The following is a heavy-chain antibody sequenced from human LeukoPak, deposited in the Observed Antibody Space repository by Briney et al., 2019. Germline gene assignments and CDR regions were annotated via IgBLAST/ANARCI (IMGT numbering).Heavy chain of an antibody. D-gene: IGHD3-10*01. J-gene: IGHJ4*02. CDR2: IYSGGST. V-gene: IGHV3-66*01. Sequence: TGGSLRLSCAASGFTVSSNYMSWVRQAPGKGLEWVSVIYSGGSTYYADSVKGRFTISRDNSKNTLYLQMNSLRAEDTAVYYCAREDYYGSGSYPHWGQGTLVTVSS. CDR3: AREDYYGSGSYPH. CDR1: GFTVSSNY.